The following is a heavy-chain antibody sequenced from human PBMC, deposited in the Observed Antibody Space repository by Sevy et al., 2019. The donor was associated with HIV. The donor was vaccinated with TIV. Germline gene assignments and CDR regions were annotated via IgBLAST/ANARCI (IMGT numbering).Heavy chain of an antibody. J-gene: IGHJ3*02. D-gene: IGHD1-26*01. CDR2: INDSGRT. V-gene: IGHV4-59*01. CDR3: ARVTSGIADAFDI. Sequence: SETLSLTCTVSGGSISRFYWSWIRQPPGKGLEWIGFINDSGRTNYHPSLKSRVTISVDTSKDQFSLKLSSVTAADTAEYYCARVTSGIADAFDIWGQGTMVTVSS. CDR1: GGSISRFY.